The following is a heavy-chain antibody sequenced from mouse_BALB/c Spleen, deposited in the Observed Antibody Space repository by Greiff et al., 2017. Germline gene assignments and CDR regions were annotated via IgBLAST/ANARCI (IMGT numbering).Heavy chain of an antibody. CDR2: ISDGGSYT. D-gene: IGHD2-1*01. CDR3: ARDYYGNYGFAY. J-gene: IGHJ3*01. CDR1: GFTFSDYY. Sequence: EVKLMESGGGLVKPGGSLKLSCAASGFTFSDYYMYWVRQTPEKRLEWVATISDGGSYTYYPDSVKGRFTISRDNAKNNLYLQMSSLKSEDTAMYYCARDYYGNYGFAYWGQGTLVTVSA. V-gene: IGHV5-4*02.